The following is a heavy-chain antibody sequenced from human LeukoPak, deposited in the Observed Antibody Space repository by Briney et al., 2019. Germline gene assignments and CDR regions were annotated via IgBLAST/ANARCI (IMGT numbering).Heavy chain of an antibody. Sequence: PSETLSLTCTVSGGSITSYYRSWIWQSPGKGLEWIGFMYYSGTTNYNPSLKSRVTISLGMSKNQFSLKLSSVTAADTAVYYCASVPMAVTPHVDYWGQGTLVTVSS. D-gene: IGHD2-21*02. CDR3: ASVPMAVTPHVDY. J-gene: IGHJ4*02. CDR1: GGSITSYY. V-gene: IGHV4-59*01. CDR2: MYYSGTT.